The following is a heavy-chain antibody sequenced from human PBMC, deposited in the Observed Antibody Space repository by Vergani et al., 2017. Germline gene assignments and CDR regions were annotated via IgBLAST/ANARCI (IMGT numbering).Heavy chain of an antibody. CDR2: INHSGST. V-gene: IGHV4-39*07. CDR3: ARGPTERAAAGYYYGMDV. D-gene: IGHD6-13*01. CDR1: GGSISSSSYY. Sequence: QLQLQESGPGLVKPSETLSLTCTVSGGSISSSSYYWGWIRQPXGKGLEWIGEINHSGSTNYNPSLKSRVTISVDTSKNQFSLKLSAVTAADTAVYYCARGPTERAAAGYYYGMDVWGQGTTVTVSS. J-gene: IGHJ6*02.